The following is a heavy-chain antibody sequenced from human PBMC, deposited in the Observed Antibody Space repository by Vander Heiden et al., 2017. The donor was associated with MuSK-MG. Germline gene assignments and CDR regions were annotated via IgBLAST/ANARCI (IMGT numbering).Heavy chain of an antibody. CDR2: IYSGGST. CDR1: GFTVSSNY. J-gene: IGHJ6*02. CDR3: ARPKNYGEPRGVPYYYYYGMDV. D-gene: IGHD4-17*01. V-gene: IGHV3-53*01. Sequence: EVQLVESGGGLIQPGGSLRLSCAASGFTVSSNYMSWVRQAPGKGLEWVSVIYSGGSTYDADSVNGRLPISRDNSKNKLYLQMNSLRAEDTAVYYCARPKNYGEPRGVPYYYYYGMDVWGQGTTVTVSS.